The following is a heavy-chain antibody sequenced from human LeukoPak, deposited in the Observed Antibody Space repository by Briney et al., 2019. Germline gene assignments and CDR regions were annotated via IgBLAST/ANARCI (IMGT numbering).Heavy chain of an antibody. Sequence: ASVKVSCKASGYTFSNYGISWVRQAPGQGLEWMGWISSYNDNTNYAQKLQGRVTMTTDTSTSTGYLEVRSLRVDDTAVYYCARELRDTYYYESSGSDYWGQGTLVTVSS. CDR2: ISSYNDNT. D-gene: IGHD3-22*01. J-gene: IGHJ4*02. CDR1: GYTFSNYG. V-gene: IGHV1-18*01. CDR3: ARELRDTYYYESSGSDY.